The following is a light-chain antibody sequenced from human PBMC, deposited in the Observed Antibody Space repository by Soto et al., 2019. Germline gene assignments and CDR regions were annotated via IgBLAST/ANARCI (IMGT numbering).Light chain of an antibody. J-gene: IGKJ2*01. Sequence: EIVLTQSPATLSLSPGERATLSCRASQSVSSSSLAWYQQKPGQAPRLLIYDASNRATGIPARFSGSGSGTDFTLTISRLEPEDFAVYWCQQFGTSPYTFGQGTKVDIK. CDR3: QQFGTSPYT. V-gene: IGKV3-20*01. CDR1: QSVSSSS. CDR2: DAS.